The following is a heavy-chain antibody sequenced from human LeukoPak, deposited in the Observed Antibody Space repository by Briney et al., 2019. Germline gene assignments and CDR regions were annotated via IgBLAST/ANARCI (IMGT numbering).Heavy chain of an antibody. CDR2: VSGRGDRT. V-gene: IGHV3-23*01. Sequence: PGGSLRLSCSASGFTFSSYAMSWVRQAPGKGLEWVSGVSGRGDRTYYVESVKGRFTISRDNPKSTLYLQMSSLRAEDTAVYYCAKDRYYGSGSYYRPYYFDSWGQGTLVTVSS. J-gene: IGHJ4*02. D-gene: IGHD3-10*01. CDR1: GFTFSSYA. CDR3: AKDRYYGSGSYYRPYYFDS.